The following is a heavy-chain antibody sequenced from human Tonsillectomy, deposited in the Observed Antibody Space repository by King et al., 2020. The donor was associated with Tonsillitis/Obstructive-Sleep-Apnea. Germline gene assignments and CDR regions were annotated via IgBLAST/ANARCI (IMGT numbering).Heavy chain of an antibody. CDR1: GITFSSYA. D-gene: IGHD3-10*01. Sequence: VQLVESGGGLVQPGGSLRLSCAASGITFSSYAMSWVRQAPGKGLEWVSTIIGGGGSTYYADSVKGRFTIPRDNSKNTLYLQMNSLRAEDTAVYYCAKAMVQGIIITIFDYWGQGTLVTVSS. V-gene: IGHV3-23*04. J-gene: IGHJ4*02. CDR2: IIGGGGST. CDR3: AKAMVQGIIITIFDY.